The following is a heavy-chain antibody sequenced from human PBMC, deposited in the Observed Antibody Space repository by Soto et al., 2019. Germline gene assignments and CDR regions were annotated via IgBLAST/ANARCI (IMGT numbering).Heavy chain of an antibody. Sequence: EVQLVESGGGLVQPGGSLRLSCAASGFTFSSYSMNWVRQAPGKGLEWVSYISSSSGTIYYADSVKGRFTISRDNAKNSLYLQMNSLRAEDTAVYYCARDRITMVRGDYYYYGMDVWGQGTTVTVSS. CDR1: GFTFSSYS. CDR2: ISSSSGTI. J-gene: IGHJ6*02. CDR3: ARDRITMVRGDYYYYGMDV. V-gene: IGHV3-48*01. D-gene: IGHD3-10*01.